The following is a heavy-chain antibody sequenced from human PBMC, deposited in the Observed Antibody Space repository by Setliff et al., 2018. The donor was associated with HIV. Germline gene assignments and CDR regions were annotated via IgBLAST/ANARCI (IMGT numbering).Heavy chain of an antibody. Sequence: GESLKISCKGSGYSFTSYWIAWVRQMPGKGLEWMGIIYPGDSHTRYSPSFQGQVTFSADKSISTAYLQMNSLKSADAAVYYCTRGMRPMVKRVPFDYWGQGTLVTVSS. V-gene: IGHV5-51*01. J-gene: IGHJ4*02. CDR2: IYPGDSHT. D-gene: IGHD2-15*01. CDR3: TRGMRPMVKRVPFDY. CDR1: GYSFTSYW.